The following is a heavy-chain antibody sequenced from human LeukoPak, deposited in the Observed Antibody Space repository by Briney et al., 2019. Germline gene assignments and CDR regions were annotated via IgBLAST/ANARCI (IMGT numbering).Heavy chain of an antibody. J-gene: IGHJ4*02. CDR1: GFTVSSNY. D-gene: IGHD7-27*01. Sequence: GGSLRLSCAASGFTVSSNYMSWVRQAPGKGLEWVSIIYRGDSTYYADSVKGRFTISRDNSKNTLYLQMNSLRAEDTAVYYCARDSPANWAQFDYWGQGTLVTVPS. CDR3: ARDSPANWAQFDY. V-gene: IGHV3-53*01. CDR2: IYRGDST.